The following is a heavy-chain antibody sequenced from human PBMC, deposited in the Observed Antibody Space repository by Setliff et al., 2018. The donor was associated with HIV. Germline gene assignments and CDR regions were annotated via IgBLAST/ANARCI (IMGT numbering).Heavy chain of an antibody. D-gene: IGHD7-27*01. J-gene: IGHJ6*03. CDR1: GGSLANLY. V-gene: IGHV4-59*11. CDR3: ASTSMGMTRKPIWYYHMDV. Sequence: PSETLSLTCTVSGGSLANLYWTWVQQPAGRGLEWIGYVYSTGSTKYNPSLNRRPSMSDDTSKNQISLTLTSVSAADTAVYYCASTSMGMTRKPIWYYHMDVWGHGITVTVSS. CDR2: VYSTGST.